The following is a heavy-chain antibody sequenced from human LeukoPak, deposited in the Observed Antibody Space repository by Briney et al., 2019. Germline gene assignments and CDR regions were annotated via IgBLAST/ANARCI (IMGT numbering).Heavy chain of an antibody. CDR2: ISYDGSNK. D-gene: IGHD3-22*01. J-gene: IGHJ4*02. CDR1: GFTFSSYG. V-gene: IGHV3-30*18. Sequence: GRSLRLSCAASGFTFSSYGMHWVRQAPGKGLEWVAVISYDGSNKYYADSVKGRFTISRDNSKNTLYLQMNSLRAEDTAVYYCAKDLQWDGPSSSGYPYWGQGTLVTVSS. CDR3: AKDLQWDGPSSSGYPY.